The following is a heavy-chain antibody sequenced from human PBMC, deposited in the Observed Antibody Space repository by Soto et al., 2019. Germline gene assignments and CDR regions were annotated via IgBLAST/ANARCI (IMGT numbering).Heavy chain of an antibody. J-gene: IGHJ4*02. D-gene: IGHD4-17*01. V-gene: IGHV4-34*01. Sequence: SETLSLTCAVYGGSFSGYYWSWIRQPPGKGLEWIGEINHSGSTNYNPSLKSRVTISVDTSKNQFSLKLSSVTAADTAVYYCARGRKAETTVTPIDYWGQGTLVTVSS. CDR2: INHSGST. CDR1: GGSFSGYY. CDR3: ARGRKAETTVTPIDY.